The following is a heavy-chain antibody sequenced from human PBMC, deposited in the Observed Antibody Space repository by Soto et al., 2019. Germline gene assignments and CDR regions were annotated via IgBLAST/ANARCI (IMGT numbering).Heavy chain of an antibody. CDR3: AGNYYGSGSYYYYYYMDV. Sequence: PSETLSLTCAVYGGSFSGYYWSWIRQPPGKGLEWIGEINHSGSTNYNPSLKSRVTISVGTSKNQFSLKLSSVTAADTAVYYCAGNYYGSGSYYYYYYMDVWGKGTTVTVSS. J-gene: IGHJ6*03. CDR2: INHSGST. V-gene: IGHV4-34*01. D-gene: IGHD3-10*01. CDR1: GGSFSGYY.